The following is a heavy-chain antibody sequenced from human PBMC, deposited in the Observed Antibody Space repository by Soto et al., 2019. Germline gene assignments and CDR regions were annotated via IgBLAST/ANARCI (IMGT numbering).Heavy chain of an antibody. J-gene: IGHJ5*02. V-gene: IGHV4-34*01. Sequence: PSETMFLTCAVYGGSFSGYYWSWIRQPPGKGLEWIGEINHSGSTNYNPSLKSRVTISVDTSKNQFSLKLSSVTAADTAVYYCARGGIYDSSGSGPWGWCDPWGQGTLGSVSA. CDR2: INHSGST. CDR1: GGSFSGYY. D-gene: IGHD3-22*01. CDR3: ARGGIYDSSGSGPWGWCDP.